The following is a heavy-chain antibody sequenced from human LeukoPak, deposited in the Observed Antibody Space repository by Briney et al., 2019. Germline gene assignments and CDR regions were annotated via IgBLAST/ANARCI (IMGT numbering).Heavy chain of an antibody. CDR3: AREKNRVVLTAPLQY. CDR1: GFKFSDHY. V-gene: IGHV3-72*01. Sequence: GGSQRLSCAASGFKFSDHYIDWVRQAPGKGLEWVGRSRNKASSYTTEYTASVEGRFTISRDVSESSLYLQMNSLRPEDTAVYYCAREKNRVVLTAPLQYWGQGTLVTVSS. J-gene: IGHJ4*02. CDR2: SRNKASSYTT. D-gene: IGHD4/OR15-4a*01.